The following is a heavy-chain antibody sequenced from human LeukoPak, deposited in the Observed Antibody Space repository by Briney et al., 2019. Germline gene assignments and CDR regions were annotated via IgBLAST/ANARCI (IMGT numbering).Heavy chain of an antibody. CDR2: IIPIFGTA. V-gene: IGHV1-69*05. CDR3: ARDGGYSSSFGY. J-gene: IGHJ4*02. CDR1: GGTFSSYA. D-gene: IGHD6-6*01. Sequence: GASVKVSCKASGGTFSSYAISWVRQAPGQGLEWMRGIIPIFGTANYAQKFQGRVTITTDESTSTAYMELSSLRSEDTAVYYCARDGGYSSSFGYWGQGTLVTVSS.